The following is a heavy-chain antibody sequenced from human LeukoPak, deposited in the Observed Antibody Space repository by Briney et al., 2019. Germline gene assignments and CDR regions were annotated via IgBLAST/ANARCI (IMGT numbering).Heavy chain of an antibody. D-gene: IGHD2-2*02. V-gene: IGHV3-30*18. J-gene: IGHJ5*02. CDR3: AKVPVAGAIGWVDP. Sequence: GRSLRLSCAASGFTFSSYGMHWVRQVPGKGLQWVAVISYDGSNKYYADSVKGRFTISRDNSKNTVYLQMNSLRIEDTAVYYCAKVPVAGAIGWVDPWGQGTLVTVAS. CDR2: ISYDGSNK. CDR1: GFTFSSYG.